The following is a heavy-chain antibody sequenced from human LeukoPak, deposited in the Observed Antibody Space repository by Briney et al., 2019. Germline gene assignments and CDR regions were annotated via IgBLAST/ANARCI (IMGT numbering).Heavy chain of an antibody. V-gene: IGHV1-2*02. CDR3: ARDSAKNYHDSSGYYY. J-gene: IGHJ4*02. CDR1: GYTFTGYY. Sequence: ASVKVSCKASGYTFTGYYMHWVRQAPGQGLEWMGWINPNSGGTNYAQKFQGRVTMTRDTSISTAYMELSRLRSDDTAVYYCARDSAKNYHDSSGYYYWGQGTLVTVSS. CDR2: INPNSGGT. D-gene: IGHD3-22*01.